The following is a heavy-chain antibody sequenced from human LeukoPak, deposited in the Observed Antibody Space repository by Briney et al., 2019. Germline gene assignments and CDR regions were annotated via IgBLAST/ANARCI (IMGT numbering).Heavy chain of an antibody. CDR2: IYTSGST. V-gene: IGHV4-61*02. Sequence: PSETLSLTCTVSGGSISSGSYYWSWIRQPAGKGLEWIGRIYTSGSTNYNPSLKSRVTISVDTSKNQFSLKLSSVTAADTAVYYCARVIASMGYGFDYWGQGTLVTVSS. J-gene: IGHJ4*02. D-gene: IGHD3-22*01. CDR1: GGSISSGSYY. CDR3: ARVIASMGYGFDY.